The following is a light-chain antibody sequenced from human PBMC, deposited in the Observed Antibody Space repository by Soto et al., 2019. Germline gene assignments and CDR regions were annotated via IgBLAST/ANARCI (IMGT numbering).Light chain of an antibody. J-gene: IGLJ2*01. CDR3: SSYTTSYTLVV. CDR1: ISDVGGYNY. Sequence: QSALTQPASVSGSPGQSITISCTGTISDVGGYNYVSWYQQHPGKAPKLMIYDVSNRPSGVSNRFSGSKSGNTASLTISGLQAEDEADYYCSSYTTSYTLVVSGGGTKLTVL. CDR2: DVS. V-gene: IGLV2-14*01.